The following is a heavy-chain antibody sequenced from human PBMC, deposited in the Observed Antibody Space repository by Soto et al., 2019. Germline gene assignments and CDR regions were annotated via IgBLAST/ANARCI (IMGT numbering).Heavy chain of an antibody. V-gene: IGHV2-5*02. CDR1: GFSLSTSGVG. CDR3: AHRTAAARGTFFDY. CDR2: IFWDDDK. J-gene: IGHJ4*02. Sequence: GYGPRLVNPPQTLTLTCAFSGFSLSTSGVGVGWIRQPPGKALECLALIFWDDDKRYSPSLKSRLTINKDTSKNQVVLTMTNIDTVDTDKYYCAHRTAAARGTFFDYWGQGILVTVS. D-gene: IGHD6-13*01.